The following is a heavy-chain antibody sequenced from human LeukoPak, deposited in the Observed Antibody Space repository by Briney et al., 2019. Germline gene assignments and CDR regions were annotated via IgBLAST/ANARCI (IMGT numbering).Heavy chain of an antibody. J-gene: IGHJ6*02. CDR3: ARVRDGMDV. V-gene: IGHV4-34*01. CDR1: GGSFSGYY. CDR2: INHSGST. Sequence: PSETLSLTCAVYGGSFSGYYWSWIRQPPGKGLEWIGEINHSGSTNYNPSLKSRVTISVDTSKNQFSLKLSSVTAADTAVYYCARVRDGMDVWGQGTTVTVSS.